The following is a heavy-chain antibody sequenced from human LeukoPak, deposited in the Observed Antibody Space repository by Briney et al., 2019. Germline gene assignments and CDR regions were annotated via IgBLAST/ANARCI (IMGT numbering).Heavy chain of an antibody. J-gene: IGHJ2*01. V-gene: IGHV3-7*01. CDR2: IKQDGAEK. Sequence: PGGSLRLSCEASGFSFSNYWMSWVRQAPGRGLEWVSNIKQDGAEKRYVDAVKGRFTISRDNAKNPLFLQMNSLRVEDTAVYFCARDRYYYNYEAFVWGRGAQVTVSS. CDR1: GFSFSNYW. CDR3: ARDRYYYNYEAFV. D-gene: IGHD3-10*01.